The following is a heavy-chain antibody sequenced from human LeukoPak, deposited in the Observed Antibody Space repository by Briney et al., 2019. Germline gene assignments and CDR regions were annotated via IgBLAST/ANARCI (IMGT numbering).Heavy chain of an antibody. J-gene: IGHJ4*02. CDR2: IYSGGST. D-gene: IGHD3-9*01. Sequence: PGGSLRLSCAASGFTVSSNYMSWVRQAPGKGQEWVSVIYSGGSTYYADSVKGRFTISRDNSKNTLYLQMNSLRAEDTAVYYCAKDAELVLRYFDYWGQGTLVTVSS. CDR3: AKDAELVLRYFDY. CDR1: GFTVSSNY. V-gene: IGHV3-53*01.